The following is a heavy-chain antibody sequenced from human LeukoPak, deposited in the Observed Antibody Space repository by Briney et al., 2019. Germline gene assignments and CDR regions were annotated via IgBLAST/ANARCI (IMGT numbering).Heavy chain of an antibody. J-gene: IGHJ3*02. CDR2: IYYSGST. CDR1: GGSISSYY. D-gene: IGHD6-6*01. CDR3: ARHEYSSTRGAFDI. Sequence: SETLSLTCTVSGGSISSYYWSWIRQPPGKGLEWIGYIYYSGSTNYNPSLKSRVTISVDTYKNQFSLKLSSVTAADTAVYYCARHEYSSTRGAFDIWGQGTMVTVSS. V-gene: IGHV4-59*08.